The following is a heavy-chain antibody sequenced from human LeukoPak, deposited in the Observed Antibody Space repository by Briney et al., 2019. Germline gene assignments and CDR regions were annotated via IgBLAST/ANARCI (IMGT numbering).Heavy chain of an antibody. CDR1: GFTFSSYA. J-gene: IGHJ4*02. Sequence: GESLRLSCAASGFTFSSYAMSWVRQAPGKGLEWVSAISGSGGSTYYADSVKGRFTISRGNSKNTLYLQMNSLSADDPAVYYCAKDYSHTVWFGELPFGGYYFDYWGQGTRVTVSS. CDR3: AKDYSHTVWFGELPFGGYYFDY. CDR2: ISGSGGST. D-gene: IGHD3-10*01. V-gene: IGHV3-23*01.